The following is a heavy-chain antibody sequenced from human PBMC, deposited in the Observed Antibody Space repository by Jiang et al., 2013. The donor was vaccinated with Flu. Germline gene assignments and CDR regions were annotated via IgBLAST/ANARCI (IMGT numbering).Heavy chain of an antibody. V-gene: IGHV1-2*06. D-gene: IGHD1-1*01. CDR3: ARDPWNHDAFDI. J-gene: IGHJ3*02. CDR2: INPNSGGT. CDR1: GYTFTGSY. Sequence: GAEVKKPGASVKVSCKASGYTFTGSYMHWVRQAPGQGLEWMGRINPNSGGTNYAQKFQGRVTMTRDTSISTAYMELSRLTSDDTAVYYCARDPWNHDAFDIWGQRDNGHRLF.